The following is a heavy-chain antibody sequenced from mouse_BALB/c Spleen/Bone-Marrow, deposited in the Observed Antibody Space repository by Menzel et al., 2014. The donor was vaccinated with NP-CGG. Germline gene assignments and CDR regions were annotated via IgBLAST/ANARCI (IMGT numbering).Heavy chain of an antibody. J-gene: IGHJ3*01. CDR3: TRREGNYAFAY. D-gene: IGHD2-1*01. Sequence: QVQLQQSGAELVRPGASVRLSCKASGYTFTSYWINWVKQRPGQGLEWIGNIYPSDSYTNYNQKFKDKATLTVDKSSSTAYMQLSSPPSEDSAVYYCTRREGNYAFAYWGQGTLVTVSA. V-gene: IGHV1-69*02. CDR1: GYTFTSYW. CDR2: IYPSDSYT.